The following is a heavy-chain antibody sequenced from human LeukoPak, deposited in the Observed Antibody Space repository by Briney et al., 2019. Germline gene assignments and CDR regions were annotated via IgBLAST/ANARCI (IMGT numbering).Heavy chain of an antibody. D-gene: IGHD6-19*01. CDR3: AKVDRIAVAGTSY. V-gene: IGHV3-30*02. CDR2: IRYDGSNK. CDR1: GFTFSSYG. Sequence: GGSLRLSYAASGFTFSSYGMHWVRQAPGKGLEWVAFIRYDGSNKYYADSVKGRFTISRDNSKNTLYLQMNSLRAEDTAVYYCAKVDRIAVAGTSYWGQGTLVTVSS. J-gene: IGHJ4*02.